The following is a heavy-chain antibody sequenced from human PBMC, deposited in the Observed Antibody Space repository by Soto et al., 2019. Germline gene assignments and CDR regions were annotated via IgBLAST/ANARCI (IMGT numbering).Heavy chain of an antibody. CDR1: GFTFSTYG. Sequence: QVQLVESGGGVVQPGRSLRLSCAASGFTFSTYGMHWVRQAPGKGLEWVALIWFDGSDKYYTESVKGRFTISRDNSRSTVYLQMNSLRAEDTAIYYCARLYCSAASCYSVGAFDIRGQGRMVTVTS. CDR2: IWFDGSDK. D-gene: IGHD2-15*01. CDR3: ARLYCSAASCYSVGAFDI. J-gene: IGHJ3*02. V-gene: IGHV3-33*01.